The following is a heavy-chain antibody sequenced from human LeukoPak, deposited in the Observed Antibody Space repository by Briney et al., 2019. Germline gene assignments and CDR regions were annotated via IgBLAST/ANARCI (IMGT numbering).Heavy chain of an antibody. J-gene: IGHJ5*02. CDR2: INPSGGST. V-gene: IGHV1-46*01. CDR3: ARVLEIKTPWFDP. D-gene: IGHD5-24*01. CDR1: GYTFTSYY. Sequence: ASVKVSCKASGYTFTSYYMHWVRQAPGQGLEWMGIINPSGGSTSYAQKFQGRVTMTRDTSTSTVYMELSSLRSEDTAVYHCARVLEIKTPWFDPWGQGTLVTVSS.